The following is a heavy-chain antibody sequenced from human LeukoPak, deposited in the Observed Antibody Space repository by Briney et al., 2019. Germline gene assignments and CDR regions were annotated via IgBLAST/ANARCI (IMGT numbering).Heavy chain of an antibody. CDR2: FDPEDGET. CDR1: GYTLTELS. D-gene: IGHD2-2*01. Sequence: ASVKVSCKVSGYTLTELSMHWVRQAPGKGLEWMGGFDPEDGETIYAQKFQGRVTMTGDTSTDTAYMELSSLRSEDTAVYYCAYCSSTYYYYMDVWGKGTTVTVSS. CDR3: AYCSSTYYYYMDV. J-gene: IGHJ6*03. V-gene: IGHV1-24*01.